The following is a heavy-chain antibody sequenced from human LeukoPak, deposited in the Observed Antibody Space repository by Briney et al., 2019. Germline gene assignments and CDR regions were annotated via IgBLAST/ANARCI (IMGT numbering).Heavy chain of an antibody. Sequence: GKSLRLSCAASGFTFSGFGMHWVRQAPGKGLEWVAVIWYDGSNKYYADSVKGRFTISRDNPKNTLYVQMNSLRAEDTAVYYCAKDSWSYNGIYDPFDIWGQGTMVTVSS. CDR1: GFTFSGFG. CDR3: AKDSWSYNGIYDPFDI. J-gene: IGHJ3*02. D-gene: IGHD2-8*01. V-gene: IGHV3-33*06. CDR2: IWYDGSNK.